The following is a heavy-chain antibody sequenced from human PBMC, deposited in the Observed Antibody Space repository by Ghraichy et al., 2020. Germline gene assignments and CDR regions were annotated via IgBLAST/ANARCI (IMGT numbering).Heavy chain of an antibody. J-gene: IGHJ4*02. D-gene: IGHD3-22*01. CDR1: GFSLTTSGLG. Sequence: SGPTLVKPTETLTLTCAFSGFSLTTSGLGVGWIRQPPGKALEWLALIYWDGDKRYNPSLKSRLTITKDTSKNQVVLTMTNMDPVDTATYFCAHSPNMYFYESSGSYDAIMGGKYFDPWGPGTLVTVSS. CDR3: AHSPNMYFYESSGSYDAIMGGKYFDP. V-gene: IGHV2-5*02. CDR2: IYWDGDK.